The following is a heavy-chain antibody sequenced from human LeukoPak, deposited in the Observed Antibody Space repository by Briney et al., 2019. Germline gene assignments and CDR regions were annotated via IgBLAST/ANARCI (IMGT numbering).Heavy chain of an antibody. CDR3: ARVWSSGWYKRDAFDI. J-gene: IGHJ3*02. V-gene: IGHV1-8*01. CDR1: GYTFTSYD. CDR2: MNPNSGNT. Sequence: ASVKVSCKASGYTFTSYDINWVRQATGQGLEWMGWMNPNSGNTGYAQKFQGRVTMTRNTSISTAYMELRSLRSDDTAVYYCARVWSSGWYKRDAFDIWGQGTMVTVSS. D-gene: IGHD6-19*01.